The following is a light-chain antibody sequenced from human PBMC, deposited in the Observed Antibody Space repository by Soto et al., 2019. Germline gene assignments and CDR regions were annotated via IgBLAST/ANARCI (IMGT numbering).Light chain of an antibody. J-gene: IGKJ5*01. CDR3: QQYEKWPPSIT. V-gene: IGKV3-15*01. CDR1: QSVGGN. Sequence: EIVMTQSPGTLSLSPGERASLSCSASQSVGGNLAWYLQNPGQATRLLIYGASTRATGISARFSGSGSGTEFTLTISSLQSEDFAVYYCQQYEKWPPSITFGQGTRLEI. CDR2: GAS.